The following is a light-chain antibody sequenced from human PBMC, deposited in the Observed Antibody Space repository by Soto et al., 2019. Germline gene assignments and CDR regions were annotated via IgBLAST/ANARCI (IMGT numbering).Light chain of an antibody. CDR3: QQNNRWPHIT. CDR1: QSVGSNY. V-gene: IGKV3-20*01. Sequence: EIVLTQSPGTLSLSPGERATLSCRASQSVGSNYLAWYQQNPGQAPRLLIYGASSRATGIPDRFSGSGSGTDFTLTISSLQSEDFTVYFCQQNNRWPHITFGQGTRLEIK. CDR2: GAS. J-gene: IGKJ5*01.